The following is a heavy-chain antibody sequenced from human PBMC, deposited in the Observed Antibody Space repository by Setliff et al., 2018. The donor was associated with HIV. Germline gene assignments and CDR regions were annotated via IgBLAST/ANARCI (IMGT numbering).Heavy chain of an antibody. CDR2: LSRGGDNT. CDR1: GFTVSTYS. V-gene: IGHV3-64D*09. CDR3: VKPYTGYYYDGSVYGDF. Sequence: GGSLRLSCLVSGFTVSTYSLNWARQAPGKRPEYVAALSRGGDNTKYADSVKGRFIISRDTSKNTLYLQMSSLRPDDTAIYYCVKPYTGYYYDGSVYGDFWGQGTLVTVSS. D-gene: IGHD3-22*01. J-gene: IGHJ4*02.